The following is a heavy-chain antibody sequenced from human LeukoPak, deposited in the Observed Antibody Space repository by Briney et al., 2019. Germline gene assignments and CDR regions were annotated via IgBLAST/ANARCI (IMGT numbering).Heavy chain of an antibody. D-gene: IGHD6-19*01. V-gene: IGHV3-7*03. CDR2: IKQDGSEK. CDR1: GFTFSSYW. Sequence: GGSLGLSCAASGFTFSSYWMSWVRQAPGKGLEWVANIKQDGSEKYYVDSVKGRFTISRDNAKNSLYLQMNSLRAEDTAVYYCAREWLAPVYYYYGMDVWGQGTTVTVSS. CDR3: AREWLAPVYYYYGMDV. J-gene: IGHJ6*02.